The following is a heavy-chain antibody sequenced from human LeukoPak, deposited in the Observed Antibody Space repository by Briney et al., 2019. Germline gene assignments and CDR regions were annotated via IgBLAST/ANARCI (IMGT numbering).Heavy chain of an antibody. Sequence: GGSLRLSCAASGFTFSSYGMHWVRQAPGKGLEWVAVISYDGSNKYYADSVKGRFTISRDNSKNTLYLQMNSLRAEDTAVYYCAKDGDYYYDSSGYYFDYWGQGTLVTVSS. CDR2: ISYDGSNK. CDR1: GFTFSSYG. V-gene: IGHV3-30*18. J-gene: IGHJ4*02. D-gene: IGHD3-22*01. CDR3: AKDGDYYYDSSGYYFDY.